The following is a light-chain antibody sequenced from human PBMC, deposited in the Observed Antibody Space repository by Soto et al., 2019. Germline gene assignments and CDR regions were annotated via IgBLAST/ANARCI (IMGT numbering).Light chain of an antibody. CDR2: EVS. CDR3: SSYTSSSTPYYV. Sequence: QSALTQPASVSGSPGQSITISCTGTSSDVGGYNYVSWYQQHPGKAPNLMIYEVSNRPSGVSNRFSGSKSGNTASLTISGLQAEDEADYYCSSYTSSSTPYYVFGTGTKLTVL. V-gene: IGLV2-14*01. J-gene: IGLJ1*01. CDR1: SSDVGGYNY.